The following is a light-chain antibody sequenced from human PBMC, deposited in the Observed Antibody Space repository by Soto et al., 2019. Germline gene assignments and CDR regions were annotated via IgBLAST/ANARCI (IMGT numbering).Light chain of an antibody. J-gene: IGLJ2*01. CDR3: AAWDDSLNGQV. CDR1: SSNIGSNT. V-gene: IGLV1-44*01. CDR2: SNN. Sequence: QAVVTQPPSASGTPGQRVTISCSGSSSNIGSNTVNWYQQLPGTAPKLLIYSNNQRPSGVPDRFSGSKYGTSASLAISGLQSDDEADYYCAAWDDSLNGQVFGGVTQLTVL.